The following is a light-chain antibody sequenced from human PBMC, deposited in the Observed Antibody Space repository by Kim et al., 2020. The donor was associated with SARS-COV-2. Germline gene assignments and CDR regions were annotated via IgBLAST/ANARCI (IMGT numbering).Light chain of an antibody. J-gene: IGLJ2*01. V-gene: IGLV3-21*04. CDR3: QVWDSSSVV. CDR2: YDS. Sequence: VAPGETARITCGGKNIGSKSVPWYQQKPGQAPVLVIYYDSDRPSGIPERFSGSNSGNTATLTISRVEAGDEADYYGQVWDSSSVVFGGGTQLTVL. CDR1: NIGSKS.